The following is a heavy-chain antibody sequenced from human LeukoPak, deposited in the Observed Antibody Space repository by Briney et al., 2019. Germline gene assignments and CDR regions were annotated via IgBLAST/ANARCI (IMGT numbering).Heavy chain of an antibody. CDR2: IYAGGST. D-gene: IGHD2-21*01. V-gene: IGHV3-66*01. Sequence: GGSLRLSCAASGFTVSSNYMSWVRQAPGKWLEWVSMIYAGGSTYYADSVKGRFTISRDNSENTLYLQMSSLRAEDTAVYYCASGLYGMDVWGQGTTVTVSS. J-gene: IGHJ6*02. CDR3: ASGLYGMDV. CDR1: GFTVSSNY.